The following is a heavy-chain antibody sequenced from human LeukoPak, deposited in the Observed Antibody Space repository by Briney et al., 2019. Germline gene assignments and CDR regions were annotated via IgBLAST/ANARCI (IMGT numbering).Heavy chain of an antibody. D-gene: IGHD3-22*01. CDR3: ARGPYSYDSSGAFDI. CDR2: IYTGGNT. V-gene: IGHV4-59*10. Sequence: SETLSLTCAVYGGSFSGYYWSWVRQPAGKGLAWIGRIYTGGNTNYNPSLKSRVTISVDTSKNQFSLNLSSVTAADTAVYFCARGPYSYDSSGAFDIWGQGTMVTVSS. CDR1: GGSFSGYY. J-gene: IGHJ3*02.